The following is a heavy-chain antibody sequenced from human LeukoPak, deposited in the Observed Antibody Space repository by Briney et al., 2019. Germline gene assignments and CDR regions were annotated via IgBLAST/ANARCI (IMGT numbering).Heavy chain of an antibody. D-gene: IGHD3-22*01. J-gene: IGHJ4*02. CDR2: ISGSGGST. CDR3: AKVDILTYYYPTGY. V-gene: IGHV3-23*01. Sequence: WGSLRLSCAASGFTFIGYAMSWVREAPGEGREWVSAISGSGGSTYYAETLKGRFTISKDNYKNTLHLQMNSLRGDDTAVYYCAKVDILTYYYPTGYWGQGTPVTVSS. CDR1: GFTFIGYA.